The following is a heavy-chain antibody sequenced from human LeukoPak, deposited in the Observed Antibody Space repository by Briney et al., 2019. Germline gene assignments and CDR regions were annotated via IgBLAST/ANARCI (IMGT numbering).Heavy chain of an antibody. J-gene: IGHJ4*02. CDR1: GYTFTSYG. V-gene: IGHV1-18*01. D-gene: IGHD3-22*01. CDR2: ISAYNGNT. CDR3: ARVYGADYYDSSGYYSEGY. Sequence: ASVKVSCKASGYTFTSYGISWVRQAPGQGLEWMGWISAYNGNTNYAQKLQGRVTMTTDTSTSTAYMELRSLRSDDTAVYYCARVYGADYYDSSGYYSEGYWGQGTLVTVSS.